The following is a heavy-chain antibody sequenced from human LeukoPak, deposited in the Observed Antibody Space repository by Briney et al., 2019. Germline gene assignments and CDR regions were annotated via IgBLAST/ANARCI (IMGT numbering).Heavy chain of an antibody. V-gene: IGHV3-23*01. J-gene: IGHJ5*02. D-gene: IGHD2-15*01. CDR2: ISGNGDNT. CDR1: GFTFNNYA. CDR3: AKHPHIVVVVAASGGDWFDP. Sequence: PGGSLRLSCAASGFTFNNYAMSWVRQAPGKGLEWVSAISGNGDNTYYADSVKGRFTISRDNSKNTLYLQMNSLRAEDTAIYYCAKHPHIVVVVAASGGDWFDPWGQGTLVTVSS.